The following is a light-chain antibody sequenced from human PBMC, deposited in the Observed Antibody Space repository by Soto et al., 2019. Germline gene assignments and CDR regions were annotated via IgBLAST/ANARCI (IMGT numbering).Light chain of an antibody. CDR1: QSVGNN. CDR3: QQYRNLPLT. CDR2: GAS. J-gene: IGKJ4*01. Sequence: EIVMTQSPATLSVSPGERATLSCRASQSVGNNLAWYRQKSGQAPRLLIYGASTRATGIPARFSGSGSGPEFTLTIDSLQSDDVAVYLCQQYRNLPLTFHGGTKVEIK. V-gene: IGKV3-15*01.